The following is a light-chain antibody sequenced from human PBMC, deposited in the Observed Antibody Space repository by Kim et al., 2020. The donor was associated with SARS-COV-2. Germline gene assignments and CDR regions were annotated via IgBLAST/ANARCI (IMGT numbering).Light chain of an antibody. V-gene: IGKV3-20*01. Sequence: SPGESATLSCRASESVSSNYVAWYQQKPGQAPSLLIYGASTRATGIPDRFSGSGSGTDFTLTISRLEPEDFAVYYCQQYGSAPTYTFGQGTKLEI. CDR3: QQYGSAPTYT. CDR1: ESVSSNY. J-gene: IGKJ2*01. CDR2: GAS.